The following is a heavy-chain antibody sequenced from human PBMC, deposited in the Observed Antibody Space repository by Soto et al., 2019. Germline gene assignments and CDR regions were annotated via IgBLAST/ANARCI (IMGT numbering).Heavy chain of an antibody. CDR1: GYNFNRYW. CDR3: ACSLVHGPYEAFDI. J-gene: IGHJ3*02. Sequence: PGESLKISCKGSGYNFNRYWIGWVRQMPGKGLEWMGVIYPGDSDTRYSPSLQGQVTISADKSSSAAYLQWSSLQASDTATYYCACSLVHGPYEAFDIWGQGTMVTVSS. V-gene: IGHV5-51*01. CDR2: IYPGDSDT. D-gene: IGHD6-13*01.